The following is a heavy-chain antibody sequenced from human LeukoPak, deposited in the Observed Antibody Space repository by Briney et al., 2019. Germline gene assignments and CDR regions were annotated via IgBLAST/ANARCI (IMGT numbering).Heavy chain of an antibody. D-gene: IGHD6-19*01. CDR3: AKDSPLTTYTSGWSSNSFDY. V-gene: IGHV3-7*03. J-gene: IGHJ4*02. Sequence: GSLRLSCAASGFTFSSYWMSWVRQAPGKGLEWVANIKQDGGEKYYVDSVKGRFTISRDNSKDTLYLQMYSLRAEDTAVYFCAKDSPLTTYTSGWSSNSFDYWGQGTLVAVSS. CDR1: GFTFSSYW. CDR2: IKQDGGEK.